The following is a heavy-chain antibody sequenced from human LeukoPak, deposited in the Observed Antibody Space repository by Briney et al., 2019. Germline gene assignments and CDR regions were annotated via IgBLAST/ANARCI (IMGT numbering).Heavy chain of an antibody. CDR1: GGSFSGYY. D-gene: IGHD6-19*01. CDR2: INHSGST. CDR3: ARGPGYGSGWYGDY. V-gene: IGHV4-34*01. J-gene: IGHJ4*02. Sequence: PSETLSLTCAVYGGSFSGYYWSWIRQPPGKGLEWIGEINHSGSTNYNPSLKSRVTISVDTSKNQFSLKLSSVTAADTAVYYCARGPGYGSGWYGDYWGQGTLVTVSS.